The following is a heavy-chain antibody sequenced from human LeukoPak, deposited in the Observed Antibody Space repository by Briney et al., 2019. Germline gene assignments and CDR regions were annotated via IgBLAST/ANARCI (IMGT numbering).Heavy chain of an antibody. CDR2: ISGGGGST. Sequence: PGGSLRLSCAASGFTFTSYSMNWVRQAPGKGLEWVSTISGGGGSTYYADSVKGRFTISRDNSKNTLYLQVNSLRAEDTAVYYCAKAPYPRYCTNGVCYTFDYWGQGTLVTVSS. J-gene: IGHJ4*02. V-gene: IGHV3-23*01. D-gene: IGHD2-8*01. CDR3: AKAPYPRYCTNGVCYTFDY. CDR1: GFTFTSYS.